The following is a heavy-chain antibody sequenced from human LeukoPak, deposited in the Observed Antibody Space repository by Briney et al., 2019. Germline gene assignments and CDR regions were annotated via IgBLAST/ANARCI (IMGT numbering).Heavy chain of an antibody. V-gene: IGHV1-3*01. Sequence: GASVKVSCKASGYTFTTYAIHWVRQAPGQRLEWMGWINVGNGNTKYSQKFQGRVTITRDTSASTAYMELSSLRSEDTAVYYRARERSFDYWGQGTLVTVSS. CDR1: GYTFTTYA. CDR3: ARERSFDY. J-gene: IGHJ4*02. CDR2: INVGNGNT.